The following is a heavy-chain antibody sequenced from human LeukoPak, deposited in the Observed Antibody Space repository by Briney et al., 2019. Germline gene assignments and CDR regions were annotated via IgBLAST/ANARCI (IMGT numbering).Heavy chain of an antibody. CDR3: AKPSPEYYYYYGMDV. Sequence: APVKVSCRASGYTFTGYYMHWVRQAPGQGLEWMGWINPNSGGTNYAQKFQGRVTMTRDTSISTAYMELSRLRSDDTAVYYCAKPSPEYYYYYGMDVWGQGTTVTVSS. V-gene: IGHV1-2*02. CDR1: GYTFTGYY. CDR2: INPNSGGT. J-gene: IGHJ6*02.